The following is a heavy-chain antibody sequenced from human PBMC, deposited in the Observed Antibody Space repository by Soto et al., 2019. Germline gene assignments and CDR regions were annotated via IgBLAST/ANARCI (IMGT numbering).Heavy chain of an antibody. V-gene: IGHV2-70*04. D-gene: IGHD3-10*01. CDR3: ARQYGDFDY. Sequence: GSGPTLVNPTQTLTLTCTFSGFSLSTSGMRVSWIRQPPGKALEWLARIDWDDDKFYSTPLKTRLTISKDTSKNQVVLTMTNMDPVDTATYYCARQYGDFDYWGQGTLVTVSS. CDR1: GFSLSTSGMR. J-gene: IGHJ4*02. CDR2: IDWDDDK.